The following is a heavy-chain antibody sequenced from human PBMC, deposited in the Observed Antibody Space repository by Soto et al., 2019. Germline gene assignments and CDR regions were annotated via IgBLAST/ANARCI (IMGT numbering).Heavy chain of an antibody. Sequence: EVQLVESGGGLVKPGGSLRLSCAASGFDFFDSYTMKWVRQAPGKGLEWVSSITSSSTYIYYADSVKGRFTISRDNAKKSLYLQMNSLRAEDTAVYYCARGGGSKDAHYWYFDIWGRGTLVAVSS. D-gene: IGHD5-12*01. CDR3: ARGGGSKDAHYWYFDI. CDR2: ITSSSTYI. J-gene: IGHJ2*01. V-gene: IGHV3-21*01. CDR1: GFDFFDSYT.